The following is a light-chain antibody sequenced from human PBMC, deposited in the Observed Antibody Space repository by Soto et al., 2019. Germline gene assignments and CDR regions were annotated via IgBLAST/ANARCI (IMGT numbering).Light chain of an antibody. J-gene: IGKJ1*01. CDR3: QQRDGSPWT. CDR1: QSVNSNF. CDR2: GAS. Sequence: EIVLTQSPGTLSLSPGERATLSCRASQSVNSNFLAWYQQKPGQAPSLLIYGASLKAPGIPNRFSGSGSGTDFTLTISSLEPEDFAVYYCQQRDGSPWTFGQGTKVEVK. V-gene: IGKV3-20*01.